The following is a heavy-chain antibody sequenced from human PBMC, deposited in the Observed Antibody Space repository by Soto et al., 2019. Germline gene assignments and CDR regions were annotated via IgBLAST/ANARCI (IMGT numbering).Heavy chain of an antibody. D-gene: IGHD2-15*01. CDR2: IHRSGIT. Sequence: SETLSLTCSVSGGSVGSETHFWSWVRQTPGKGLEWIGYIHRSGITNFNPSLKSRVTISADTSKNQLSRWLSSVTAADTAVYFCAREDMSETYYFDYWGPGTLVTVSS. J-gene: IGHJ4*02. V-gene: IGHV4-61*01. CDR3: AREDMSETYYFDY. CDR1: GGSVGSETHF.